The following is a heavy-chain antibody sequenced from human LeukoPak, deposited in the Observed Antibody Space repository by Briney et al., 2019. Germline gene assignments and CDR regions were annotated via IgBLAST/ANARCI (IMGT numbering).Heavy chain of an antibody. CDR2: INNDGSGT. CDR1: GFTFSSYW. CDR3: VRGGESTWS. J-gene: IGHJ5*02. V-gene: IGHV3-74*01. D-gene: IGHD2-15*01. Sequence: GGSLRLSCAASGFTFSSYWMHWVRQAPGKGPVWVSRINNDGSGTTYADSVKGRFTISRDDAKNTLYLQMNSLRAEDTAVYYCVRGGESTWSWGQGTLITVSS.